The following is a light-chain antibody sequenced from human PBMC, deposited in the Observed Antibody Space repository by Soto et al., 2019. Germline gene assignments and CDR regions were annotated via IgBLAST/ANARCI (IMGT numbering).Light chain of an antibody. J-gene: IGKJ4*01. CDR3: QQYYSTPPLT. V-gene: IGKV4-1*01. CDR2: WAS. CDR1: QSISSW. Sequence: DIQMTQSPASRSAYVGDRVTITCRASQSISSWLAWYQQKPGQPPKLLIYWASTRESGVPDRFSGSGSGTDFTLTISSLQAEDVAVYYCQQYYSTPPLTFGGGTKVDIK.